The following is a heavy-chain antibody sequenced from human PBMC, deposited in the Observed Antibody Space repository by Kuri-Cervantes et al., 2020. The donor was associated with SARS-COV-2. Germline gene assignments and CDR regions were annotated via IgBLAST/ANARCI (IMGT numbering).Heavy chain of an antibody. D-gene: IGHD3-22*01. CDR2: IWYDGSNK. J-gene: IGHJ5*02. Sequence: GESLKISCAASGFTFSSYGMHWVRQAPGKGLEWVAVIWYDGSNKYYADSVKGRSTISRDNSKNTLYLQMNSLRAEDTAVYYCAKGQWLETYNWFDPWGQGTLVTVSS. CDR3: AKGQWLETYNWFDP. V-gene: IGHV3-33*06. CDR1: GFTFSSYG.